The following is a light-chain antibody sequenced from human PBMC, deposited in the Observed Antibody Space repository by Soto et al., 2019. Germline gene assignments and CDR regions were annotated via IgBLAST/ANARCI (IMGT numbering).Light chain of an antibody. CDR3: QQSYFSPT. V-gene: IGKV1-39*01. Sequence: DIHMLRCPGALSPSASHTVTGPFRAGQIIGTNLNWYQQRQGKAHKRLIFGASNLQSGVPSRFSGSGSGTDFTLIISGAQHEDFATYYCQQSYFSPTFGQGTKVDIK. CDR2: GAS. CDR1: QIIGTN. J-gene: IGKJ1*01.